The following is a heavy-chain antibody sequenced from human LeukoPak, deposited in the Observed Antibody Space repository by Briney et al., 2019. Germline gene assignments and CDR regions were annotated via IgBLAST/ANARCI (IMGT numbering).Heavy chain of an antibody. CDR2: IIPIFGTA. J-gene: IGHJ4*02. D-gene: IGHD2-21*01. CDR3: ARPHGDSYCGGDCYYY. CDR1: GGTFSSYA. Sequence: SVKVSCKASGGTFSSYAISWVRQAPGQGLEWMGGIIPIFGTANYAQKFQGRVTINADESTSTDYMELSSLRSEDTAVYYCARPHGDSYCGGDCYYYWGQGTLVTVSS. V-gene: IGHV1-69*01.